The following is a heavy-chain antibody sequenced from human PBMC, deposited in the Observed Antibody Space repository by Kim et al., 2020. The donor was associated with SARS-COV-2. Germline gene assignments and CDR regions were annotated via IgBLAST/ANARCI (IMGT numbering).Heavy chain of an antibody. Sequence: SETLSLTCTVSGGSISSSSYYWGWIRQPPGKGLEWIGSIYYSGSTYYNPSLKSRVTISVDTSKNQFSLKLSSVTAADTAVYYCARGTDGYYGSPLPVFDPWGQGTLVTVSS. V-gene: IGHV4-39*01. CDR2: IYYSGST. CDR3: ARGTDGYYGSPLPVFDP. CDR1: GGSISSSSYY. J-gene: IGHJ5*02. D-gene: IGHD3-10*01.